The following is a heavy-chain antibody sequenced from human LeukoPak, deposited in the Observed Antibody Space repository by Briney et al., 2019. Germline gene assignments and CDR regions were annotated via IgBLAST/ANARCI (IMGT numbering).Heavy chain of an antibody. V-gene: IGHV1-69*13. CDR1: GGTFSSYA. D-gene: IGHD3-9*01. J-gene: IGHJ4*02. Sequence: GASVKVSCKASGGTFSSYAISWVRQAPGQGLEWMGGIIPIFGTANYAQKFQGRVTITADESTSTAYMELSSLRSEDTAVYYCARDLYPLYDILTGLWGQGTLVTVSS. CDR3: ARDLYPLYDILTGL. CDR2: IIPIFGTA.